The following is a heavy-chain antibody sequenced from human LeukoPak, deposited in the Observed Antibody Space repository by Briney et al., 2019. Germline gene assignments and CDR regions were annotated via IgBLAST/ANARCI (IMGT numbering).Heavy chain of an antibody. CDR2: MNPNSGNT. CDR1: GYTFTSYD. D-gene: IGHD5-18*01. V-gene: IGHV1-8*01. CDR3: ARGGWSGYSYGSEPEKSFDY. Sequence: ASVKVSCTASGYTFTSYDINWVRQATGQGLEWMGWMNPNSGNTGYAQKFQGRVTMTRNTSISTAYMELSSLRSEDTALYYCARGGWSGYSYGSEPEKSFDYWGQGTLVTVSS. J-gene: IGHJ4*02.